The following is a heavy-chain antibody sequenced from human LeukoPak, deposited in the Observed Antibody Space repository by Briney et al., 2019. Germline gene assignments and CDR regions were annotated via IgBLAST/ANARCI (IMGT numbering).Heavy chain of an antibody. CDR1: GFTFSSYE. V-gene: IGHV3-53*01. Sequence: PGGSLRLSCAVSGFTFSSYEMNWVRQAPGKGLEWVSVIYSGGTTYYADSVKGRFTISRDNSKNTLYLQMNSLRAEDTAVYYCARDGYGNNYMDVWGKGTTVTVSS. J-gene: IGHJ6*03. CDR2: IYSGGTT. D-gene: IGHD1/OR15-1a*01. CDR3: ARDGYGNNYMDV.